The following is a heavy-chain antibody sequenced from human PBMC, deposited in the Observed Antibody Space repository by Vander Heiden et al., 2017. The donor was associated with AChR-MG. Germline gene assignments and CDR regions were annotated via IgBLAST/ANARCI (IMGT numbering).Heavy chain of an antibody. V-gene: IGHV3-53*01. CDR2: IYNSGST. CDR1: GFSVSSNY. D-gene: IGHD5-18*01. CDR3: ARDRHNGYSYDY. Sequence: EVQVVESGGGLIQPGGSLRLSCAASGFSVSSNYMSWVRQAPGKGLEWVSIIYNSGSTYSADSVKGRFTISRDNSNNTLYLQMNSLRAEDTAVYYCARDRHNGYSYDYWGQGILVTVSS. J-gene: IGHJ4*02.